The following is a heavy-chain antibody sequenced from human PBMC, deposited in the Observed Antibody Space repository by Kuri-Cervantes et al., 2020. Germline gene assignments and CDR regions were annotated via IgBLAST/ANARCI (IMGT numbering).Heavy chain of an antibody. J-gene: IGHJ4*02. D-gene: IGHD3-9*01. CDR1: GFTFSSYG. CDR3: ARGTTDYVILTGYPTYV. CDR2: IWYDGSTK. Sequence: GESLKISCAASGFTFSSYGMHWVRQAPGKGLEWVAVIWYDGSTKYYADSVKGRFTISRDNSKNTLYLQMNSLRAEDTAVYYCARGTTDYVILTGYPTYVWGQGTLVTVSS. V-gene: IGHV3-33*01.